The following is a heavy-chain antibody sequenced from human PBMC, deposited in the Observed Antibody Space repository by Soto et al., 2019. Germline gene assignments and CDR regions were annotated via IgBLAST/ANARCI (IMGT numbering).Heavy chain of an antibody. V-gene: IGHV4-59*08. D-gene: IGHD3-22*01. CDR3: ARHAVPLYYYDSSGYYAPFDY. CDR1: GGSISSYY. Sequence: SETLSLTCTVSGGSISSYYWSWIRQPPGKGLEWFCYIYYSGSTNYNPSLKSRVTISVDTSKNQFSLKLSSVTAADTAVYYCARHAVPLYYYDSSGYYAPFDYWGQGTLVTVSS. CDR2: IYYSGST. J-gene: IGHJ4*02.